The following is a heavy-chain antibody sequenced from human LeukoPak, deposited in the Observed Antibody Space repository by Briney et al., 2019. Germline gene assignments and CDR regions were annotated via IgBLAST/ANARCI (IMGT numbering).Heavy chain of an antibody. CDR3: ARVRQYYDILTGYYSDY. Sequence: PGGSLRLSCAASGFTFSDYYMSWIRQAPGKGLEWISYISSTSSYTNYADSVKGRFTISRDNAKNSLYLQMNSLRVEDTAVYYCARVRQYYDILTGYYSDYWGQGTLVTVSS. CDR1: GFTFSDYY. J-gene: IGHJ4*02. V-gene: IGHV3-11*06. D-gene: IGHD3-9*01. CDR2: ISSTSSYT.